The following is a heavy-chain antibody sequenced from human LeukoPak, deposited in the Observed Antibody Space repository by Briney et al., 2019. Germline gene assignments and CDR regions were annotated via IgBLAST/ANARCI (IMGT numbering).Heavy chain of an antibody. CDR1: GFTVSSNY. D-gene: IGHD3-10*01. V-gene: IGHV3-66*01. Sequence: GGSLRLSCAASGFTVSSNYMSWVRQAPGKGLEWVSVIYSGGSTYYADSVKGRFTISRDNSKNTLYLQMNSLRAEDTAVYYYARFGTMVRGVIIPASDYWGQGTLVTVSS. CDR3: ARFGTMVRGVIIPASDY. CDR2: IYSGGST. J-gene: IGHJ4*02.